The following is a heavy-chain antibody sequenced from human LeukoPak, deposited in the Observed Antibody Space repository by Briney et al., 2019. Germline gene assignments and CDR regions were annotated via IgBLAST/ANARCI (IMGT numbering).Heavy chain of an antibody. J-gene: IGHJ4*02. V-gene: IGHV4-59*08. Sequence: PSETLSLTCTVSGGSISSYYWSWIRQPPGKGLEWIGNIHYSGSTNYNPSLKSRVTISVDTSKNQFSLRLSSVTAADTAVYYCARRGYYDSGGYYGYWGQGTLVTVSS. CDR1: GGSISSYY. CDR3: ARRGYYDSGGYYGY. CDR2: IHYSGST. D-gene: IGHD3-22*01.